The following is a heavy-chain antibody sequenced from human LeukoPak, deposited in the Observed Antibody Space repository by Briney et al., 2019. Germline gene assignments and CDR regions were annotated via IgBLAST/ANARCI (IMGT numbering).Heavy chain of an antibody. J-gene: IGHJ4*02. Sequence: PGRSLRLSCAASGFTFDDYAMHWVRQGPGKGLEWVAGISWNSGSIAYADSVKVRFTISRDNAKNSLYLQMDSLRAEDTALYYCAKGLSMVRGLDYWGQGTLVTVSS. CDR3: AKGLSMVRGLDY. CDR2: ISWNSGSI. V-gene: IGHV3-9*01. CDR1: GFTFDDYA. D-gene: IGHD3-10*01.